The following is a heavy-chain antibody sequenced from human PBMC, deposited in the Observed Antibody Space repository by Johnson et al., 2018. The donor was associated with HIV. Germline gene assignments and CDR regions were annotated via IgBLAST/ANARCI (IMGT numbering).Heavy chain of an antibody. CDR3: ARGRGYSSVLWKLSEAAFDI. CDR2: IRYDGSNK. Sequence: HVQLVESGGGVVQPGGSLRLSCAASGFTFSSYGMHWVRQAPGKGLEWVAFIRYDGSNKYYADSVKGRFTISRDSSKNSLYLEMNSLRAEDTAVYYCARGRGYSSVLWKLSEAAFDIWGQGTMVTVSS. V-gene: IGHV3-30*02. J-gene: IGHJ3*02. CDR1: GFTFSSYG. D-gene: IGHD6-19*01.